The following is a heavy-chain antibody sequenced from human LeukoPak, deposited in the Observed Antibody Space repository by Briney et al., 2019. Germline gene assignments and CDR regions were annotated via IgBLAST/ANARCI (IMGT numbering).Heavy chain of an antibody. Sequence: GGSLRLSCAASGFTFSSYWMHWVRQVPGEGLVWVSGINGDGSSTRFADSVKGRFSISRDNAKNTLYLQMNSLRGEDTAVYYCTRESVGMGVWGPGATVTVSS. J-gene: IGHJ6*02. CDR3: TRESVGMGV. V-gene: IGHV3-74*01. CDR2: INGDGSST. CDR1: GFTFSSYW.